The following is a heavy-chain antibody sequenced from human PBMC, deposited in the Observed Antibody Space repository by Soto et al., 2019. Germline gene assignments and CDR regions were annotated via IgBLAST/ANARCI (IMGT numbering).Heavy chain of an antibody. Sequence: XGSLRLSCEVSGFSFRSFGMHWVRQAPGEGLEWVTVISHEGTYKHYADSVKGRFTISRDDSKNTLYLEMNGLRAEDTAVYYCAKEGGYGDRIADDYYYYGMDVWGQGPTVTVSS. J-gene: IGHJ6*02. CDR1: GFSFRSFG. CDR3: AKEGGYGDRIADDYYYYGMDV. D-gene: IGHD2-21*02. CDR2: ISHEGTYK. V-gene: IGHV3-30*18.